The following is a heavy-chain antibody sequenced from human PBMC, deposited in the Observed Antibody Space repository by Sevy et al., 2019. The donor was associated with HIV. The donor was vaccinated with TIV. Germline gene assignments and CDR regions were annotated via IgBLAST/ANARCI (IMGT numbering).Heavy chain of an antibody. D-gene: IGHD5-12*01. CDR2: ISYDGSNK. CDR3: AREERWLQPLQH. J-gene: IGHJ1*01. V-gene: IGHV3-30-3*01. Sequence: GGSLRLSCAASGFTFSSYAMHWVRQAPGKGLEWVAVISYDGSNKYYADSVKGRFTISRDNSKNTLYLQMNSLGAEDTAVYYCAREERWLQPLQHWGQGTLVTVSS. CDR1: GFTFSSYA.